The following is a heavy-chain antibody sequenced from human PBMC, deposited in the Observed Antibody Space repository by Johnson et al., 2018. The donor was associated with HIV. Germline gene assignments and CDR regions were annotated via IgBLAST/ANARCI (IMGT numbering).Heavy chain of an antibody. Sequence: VQLVESGGGLVKPGGSLRLSCAASGFTFSDYYLSWTRQAPGKGLEWVAVISSDGRNIYYVVSVKGRFTISRDNSENTLYLQMNSLRPEDTAVYYCASSWFGELSYAFDIWGQGTMVTVSS. D-gene: IGHD3-10*01. V-gene: IGHV3-30*03. CDR3: ASSWFGELSYAFDI. CDR2: ISSDGRNI. CDR1: GFTFSDYY. J-gene: IGHJ3*02.